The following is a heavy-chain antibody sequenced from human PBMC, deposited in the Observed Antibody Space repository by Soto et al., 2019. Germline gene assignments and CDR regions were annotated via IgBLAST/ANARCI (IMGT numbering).Heavy chain of an antibody. CDR1: GGSIRSGGYY. V-gene: IGHV4-31*03. CDR2: IYYTGST. J-gene: IGHJ5*02. Sequence: SETLSLTCTVSGGSIRSGGYYWTWIRQHPGKGLEWIGYIYYTGSTYYNPSLKSRVTISVDTSKNQFSLKLSSVTAADTAVYYCARASLGYCSSASCRSNWFDPWGQGTQVTVSS. D-gene: IGHD2-2*01. CDR3: ARASLGYCSSASCRSNWFDP.